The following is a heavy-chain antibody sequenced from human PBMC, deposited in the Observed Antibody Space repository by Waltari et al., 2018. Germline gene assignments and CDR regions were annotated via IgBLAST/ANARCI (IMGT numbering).Heavy chain of an antibody. CDR2: ISFDGTDE. V-gene: IGHV3-30*18. D-gene: IGHD3-16*01. J-gene: IGHJ4*02. CDR1: GFTFSHFA. Sequence: QVLLVESGGGVVQPGRSLRLSCDASGFTFSHFAMPWFRQATGKGLEWVAVISFDGTDESYADSVKGRFTVSRDNSKNTLYLQMSSLRPEDTSVYYCAKQRRRSGGNLVDVWGGYDSWGQGTLVTVSS. CDR3: AKQRRRSGGNLVDVWGGYDS.